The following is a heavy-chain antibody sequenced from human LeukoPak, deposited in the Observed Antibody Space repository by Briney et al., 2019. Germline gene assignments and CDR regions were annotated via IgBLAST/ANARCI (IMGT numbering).Heavy chain of an antibody. CDR3: ATEGFYY. Sequence: GGSLRLSCAASGAAFTKYGMKWVRQAAGAGMEYISGISRSGDITHYADSVKGRFTISRDNVQNTLYLQMNSLRADDTALYYCATEGFYYWGPGTQVTVSS. V-gene: IGHV3-23*01. CDR1: GAAFTKYG. CDR2: ISRSGDIT. J-gene: IGHJ4*02.